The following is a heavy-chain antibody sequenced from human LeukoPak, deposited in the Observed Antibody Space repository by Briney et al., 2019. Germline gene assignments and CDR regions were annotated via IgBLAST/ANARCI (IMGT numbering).Heavy chain of an antibody. J-gene: IGHJ4*02. V-gene: IGHV4-59*08. CDR1: GGSINSHY. Sequence: SETLSLTCAVSGGSINSHYWSWIRQPPGKELEWIGDIYYTGRNNYNPSLKSRVTISVDTSKNHLSLNLTSVLAADTAMYYCARRDSGWNYFDYWGQGNLVTVSS. CDR3: ARRDSGWNYFDY. CDR2: IYYTGRN. D-gene: IGHD5-12*01.